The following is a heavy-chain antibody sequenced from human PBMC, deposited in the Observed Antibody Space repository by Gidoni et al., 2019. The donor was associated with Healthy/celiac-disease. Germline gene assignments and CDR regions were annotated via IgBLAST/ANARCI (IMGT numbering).Heavy chain of an antibody. CDR1: GGSFSGYY. CDR3: AREGDYYDSSGSDAFDI. CDR2: INHSGST. D-gene: IGHD3-22*01. Sequence: QVQLQQWGAGLLKPSETLSLTCAVYGGSFSGYYWSWIRQPPGKGLEWIGEINHSGSTNYNPSLKSRVTISVGTSKNQFSLKLSSVTAADTAVYYCAREGDYYDSSGSDAFDIWGQGTIVTVSS. V-gene: IGHV4-34*01. J-gene: IGHJ3*02.